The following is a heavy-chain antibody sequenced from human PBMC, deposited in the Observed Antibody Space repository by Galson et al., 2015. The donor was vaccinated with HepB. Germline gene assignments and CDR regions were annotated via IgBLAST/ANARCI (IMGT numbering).Heavy chain of an antibody. J-gene: IGHJ3*02. CDR1: GFTFSSYS. CDR3: ARVDSSGWYGYAFDI. Sequence: SLRLSCAASGFTFSSYSMNWVRQAPGKGLEWVSYISSSSSTIYYADSVKGRFTISRDNAKNSLYLQMNSLRDEDTAVYYCARVDSSGWYGYAFDIWGQGTMVTVSS. V-gene: IGHV3-48*02. D-gene: IGHD6-19*01. CDR2: ISSSSSTI.